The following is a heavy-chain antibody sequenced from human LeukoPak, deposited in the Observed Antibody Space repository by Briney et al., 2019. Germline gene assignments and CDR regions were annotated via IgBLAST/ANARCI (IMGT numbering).Heavy chain of an antibody. CDR3: AKEGGLPGYFDY. Sequence: PGGSLRLSNAASGFIVSSNYMSWVRQAPGKGLEGVSVIYSGGNTHYADSVQGRFIISRDNSKNTLFMQLNSLRAEDTAVYYCAKEGGLPGYFDYWGQGTLVTVSS. J-gene: IGHJ4*02. CDR2: IYSGGNT. V-gene: IGHV3-53*01. CDR1: GFIVSSNY.